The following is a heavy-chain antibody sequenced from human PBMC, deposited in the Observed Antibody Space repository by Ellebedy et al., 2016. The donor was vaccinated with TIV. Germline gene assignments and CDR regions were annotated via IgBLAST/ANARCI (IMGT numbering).Heavy chain of an antibody. CDR3: ARLQQLVPSRAFDI. Sequence: KVSXXGSEYSFTSYWIGWVRQMPGKGLEWMGIIYPGDSDTRYSPSFQGQVTISADKSISTAYLQWSSLKASDTAMYYCARLQQLVPSRAFDIWGQGTMVTVSS. V-gene: IGHV5-51*01. CDR1: EYSFTSYW. J-gene: IGHJ3*02. CDR2: IYPGDSDT. D-gene: IGHD6-13*01.